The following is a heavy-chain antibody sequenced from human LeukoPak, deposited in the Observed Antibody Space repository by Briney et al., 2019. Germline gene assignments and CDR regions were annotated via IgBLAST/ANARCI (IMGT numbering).Heavy chain of an antibody. J-gene: IGHJ4*02. V-gene: IGHV1-18*01. CDR1: GYTFTSYG. D-gene: IGHD3-3*01. CDR3: ARDLPPFKFTIFGVVIGY. Sequence: ASVKVSCKASGYTFTSYGICWVRQAPGQGLEWMGWISAYNGNTNYAQKLQGRVTMTTDTSTSTAYMELRSLRSDDTAVYYCARDLPPFKFTIFGVVIGYWGQGTLVTVSS. CDR2: ISAYNGNT.